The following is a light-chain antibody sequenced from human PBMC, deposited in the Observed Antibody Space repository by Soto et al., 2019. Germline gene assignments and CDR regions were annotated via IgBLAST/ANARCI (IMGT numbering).Light chain of an antibody. CDR1: PSFRSSY. V-gene: IGKV3-20*01. CDR2: GAS. Sequence: EIVLTQSPDSLSLSPGERATLSCRAIPSFRSSYLDGYQQKPGQAPRLIIDGASRRATGIPDRFSGSGSGTDFTLTISRLEPEDFAVYSCQQYGSTPPTFGQGTKVEIK. CDR3: QQYGSTPPT. J-gene: IGKJ1*01.